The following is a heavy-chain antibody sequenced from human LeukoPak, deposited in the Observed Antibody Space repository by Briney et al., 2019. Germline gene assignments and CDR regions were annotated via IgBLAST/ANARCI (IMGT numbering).Heavy chain of an antibody. D-gene: IGHD2-2*01. CDR2: ISGSGSST. CDR1: GFTFSGYA. Sequence: GGSLRLSCAASGFTFSGYAMSWVRQAPGKGLEWVSAISGSGSSTYYADSVKGRFTICRDNSKNTLYLQMNSLRAEDTAVYYCAKDAPVNIVVVPAANSWGQGTLVTVSS. CDR3: AKDAPVNIVVVPAANS. J-gene: IGHJ4*02. V-gene: IGHV3-23*01.